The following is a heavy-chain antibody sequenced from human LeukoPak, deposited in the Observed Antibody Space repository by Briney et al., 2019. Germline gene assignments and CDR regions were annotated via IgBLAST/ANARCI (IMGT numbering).Heavy chain of an antibody. J-gene: IGHJ4*02. V-gene: IGHV3-23*01. CDR2: ISASGGST. CDR1: GFRLSSYA. CDR3: AKSGSKLSAQYYFDC. D-gene: IGHD3-10*01. Sequence: PGGSLRLSCAASGFRLSSYAMSWVRQAPGKGLEWVSGISASGGSTYYPDSVKDRFTTSRDNSKSTLYLQINSLRDEDTAVYYCAKSGSKLSAQYYFDCWGQGTLVMVSS.